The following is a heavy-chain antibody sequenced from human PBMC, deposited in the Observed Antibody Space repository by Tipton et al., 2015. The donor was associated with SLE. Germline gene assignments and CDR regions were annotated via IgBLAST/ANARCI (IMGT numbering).Heavy chain of an antibody. D-gene: IGHD3-9*01. CDR1: GGSIRGSDYF. CDR2: IYASGNT. CDR3: ARAGILTGYYPYFDY. V-gene: IGHV4-61*02. Sequence: TLSLTCTVSGGSIRGSDYFWSWIRQPAGKGLEWIGRIYASGNTNYNPSLKSRVTIPVDTSKNQFSLKLSSVTAADTAVYYCARAGILTGYYPYFDYWGQGTLVTVSS. J-gene: IGHJ4*02.